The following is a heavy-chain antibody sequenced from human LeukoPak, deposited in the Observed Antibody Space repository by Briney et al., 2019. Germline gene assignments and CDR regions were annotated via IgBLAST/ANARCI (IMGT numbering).Heavy chain of an antibody. CDR1: GGSISSYY. CDR2: IYYSGST. J-gene: IGHJ5*02. V-gene: IGHV4-59*01. Sequence: PSETLSLTCTVSGGSISSYYWSWIRQLPGKGLEWIGYIYYSGSTNYNPSLKSRVTISVDTSKNQFSLKLSSVTAADTAVYYCAREQLVVGFDPWGQGTLVTVSS. D-gene: IGHD6-13*01. CDR3: AREQLVVGFDP.